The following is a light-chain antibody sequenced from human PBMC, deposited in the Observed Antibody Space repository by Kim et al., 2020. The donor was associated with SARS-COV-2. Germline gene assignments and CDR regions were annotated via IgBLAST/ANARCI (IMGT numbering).Light chain of an antibody. J-gene: IGLJ2*01. CDR3: NSRDSNENVF. V-gene: IGLV3-19*01. Sequence: ALGQTVRIKCQGDSLRSYYATWYQQKPGQAPILVIYGKNNRPSGIPDRFSGSSSGNTASLTITGTQAGDEADYYCNSRDSNENVFFGGGTQLTVL. CDR2: GKN. CDR1: SLRSYY.